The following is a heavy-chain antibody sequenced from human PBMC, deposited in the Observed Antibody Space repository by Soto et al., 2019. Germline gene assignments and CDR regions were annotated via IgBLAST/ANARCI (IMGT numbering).Heavy chain of an antibody. CDR3: ARLDYGDYSWFDP. V-gene: IGHV1-69*02. Sequence: QVQLVQSGAEVKKPGSSVKVSCKASGGTFSSYTISWVRQAPGQGLEWMGRIVPILRLANYTQNFQGRVTLTADKSTSTSYMELSSLRYEDTAMYYCARLDYGDYSWFDPWGQGTLVTVSS. D-gene: IGHD4-17*01. J-gene: IGHJ5*02. CDR2: IVPILRLA. CDR1: GGTFSSYT.